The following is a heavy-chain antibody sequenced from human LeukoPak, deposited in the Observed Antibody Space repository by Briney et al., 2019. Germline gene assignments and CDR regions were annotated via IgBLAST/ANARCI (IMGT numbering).Heavy chain of an antibody. CDR3: ARRLPGAFDI. CDR2: MNPNSGNT. J-gene: IGHJ3*02. D-gene: IGHD6-25*01. Sequence: ASVTVSCTASGYTFTSYDINWVRQAPGQGLEWMGWMNPNSGNTGYAQKFQGRVTMTRNTSISTAYMELSSLRSEDTAVYYCARRLPGAFDIWGQGTMVTVSS. V-gene: IGHV1-8*01. CDR1: GYTFTSYD.